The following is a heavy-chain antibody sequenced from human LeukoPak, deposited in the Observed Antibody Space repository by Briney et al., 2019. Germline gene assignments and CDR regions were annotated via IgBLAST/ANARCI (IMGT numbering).Heavy chain of an antibody. J-gene: IGHJ4*02. Sequence: GGSLRLSCAASGFTFDDYGMSWVRQAPGKGLEWVSGINWNGGSTGYADSVKGRFTTSRDNAKNSLYLQMNSLRAEDTALYYCAREYTAMVTAYFDYWGQGTLVTVSS. CDR2: INWNGGST. V-gene: IGHV3-20*04. CDR1: GFTFDDYG. D-gene: IGHD5-18*01. CDR3: AREYTAMVTAYFDY.